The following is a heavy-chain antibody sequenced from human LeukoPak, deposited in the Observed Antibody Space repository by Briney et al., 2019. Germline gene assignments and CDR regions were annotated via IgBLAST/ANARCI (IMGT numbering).Heavy chain of an antibody. D-gene: IGHD4-17*01. V-gene: IGHV3-30-3*01. CDR1: GFTFSRYA. Sequence: PGGSLRLSCAASGFTFSRYAMHWVRQAPGKGLEWVAIISYDGSSKYYADSVKGRFTISRDNSKNTLYLQVNSLRAEDTAVYYCARNPYGDYYFDYWGQGTLVTVSS. J-gene: IGHJ4*02. CDR3: ARNPYGDYYFDY. CDR2: ISYDGSSK.